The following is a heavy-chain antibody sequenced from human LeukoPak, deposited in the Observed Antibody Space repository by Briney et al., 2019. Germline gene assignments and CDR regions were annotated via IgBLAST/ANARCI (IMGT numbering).Heavy chain of an antibody. J-gene: IGHJ4*02. CDR2: ISYDGSNK. Sequence: GRSLRLSCAASGFTFSSYGMHWVRQAPDKGLEWVAVISYDGSNKYYADSVKGRFTISRDNSKNTLYLQMNSLRAEDTAVYYCAKDRTGTTWGGVDYWGQGTLVTVSS. CDR3: AKDRTGTTWGGVDY. CDR1: GFTFSSYG. V-gene: IGHV3-30*18. D-gene: IGHD1-1*01.